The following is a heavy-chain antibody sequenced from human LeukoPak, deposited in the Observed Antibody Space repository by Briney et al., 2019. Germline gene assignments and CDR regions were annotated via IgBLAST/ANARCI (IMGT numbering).Heavy chain of an antibody. CDR2: IYHGGST. J-gene: IGHJ6*02. CDR3: ARYYYYGMDV. Sequence: TLSLTCAVSGGSISSGGYSWSWIRQPPGKGLEWIGYIYHGGSTYYNPSLKSRVTISVDRSKNQFSLKLSSVTAADTAVYYCARYYYYGMDVWGQGTTVTVSS. CDR1: GGSISSGGYS. V-gene: IGHV4-30-2*01.